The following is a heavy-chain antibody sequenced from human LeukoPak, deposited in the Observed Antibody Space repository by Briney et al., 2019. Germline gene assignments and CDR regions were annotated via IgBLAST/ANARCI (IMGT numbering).Heavy chain of an antibody. CDR1: GYTLTELS. Sequence: ASVKVSCKVSGYTLTELSMHWVRQAPGKGLEWMGVFDPEHGETTYAKKFQGRVTMTEDTSTDTPYMELSSLRSEDTAIDSCATDRAYFGSGNFFVYWGQGTLVTVSS. D-gene: IGHD3-10*01. CDR2: FDPEHGET. J-gene: IGHJ4*02. V-gene: IGHV1-24*01. CDR3: ATDRAYFGSGNFFVY.